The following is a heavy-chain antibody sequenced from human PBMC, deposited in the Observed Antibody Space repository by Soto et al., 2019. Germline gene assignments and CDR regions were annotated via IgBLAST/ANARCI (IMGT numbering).Heavy chain of an antibody. CDR3: TTDYFRPALGGGWRGAFDI. Sequence: EVQLVESGGGLVKPGESLRLSCAASGFTFYTAWMNWVRQAPGKGLEWVARLKSNSDGGTADYPAPVKGRFTISRDDSYGTLYLQMNSLKAEDTAVYYCTTDYFRPALGGGWRGAFDIWGQGTMVTVSS. V-gene: IGHV3-15*07. D-gene: IGHD2-15*01. J-gene: IGHJ3*02. CDR1: GFTFYTAW. CDR2: LKSNSDGGTA.